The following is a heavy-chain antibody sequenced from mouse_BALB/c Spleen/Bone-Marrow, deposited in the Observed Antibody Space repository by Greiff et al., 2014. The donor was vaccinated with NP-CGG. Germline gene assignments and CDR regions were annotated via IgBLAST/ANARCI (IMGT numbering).Heavy chain of an antibody. V-gene: IGHV1-55*01. CDR3: ARDGSWPLAY. Sequence: QVQLQQSGAELVKPGTSVKLSCKASGYNFTSYWINWVKLRPGQGLEWIGDIYPGSGGNHKNEKFKTKATLTVDTSSSTAYMQLSSLASEDSALYYCARDGSWPLAYSGQRTPITV. D-gene: IGHD2-3*01. CDR2: IYPGSGGN. CDR1: GYNFTSYW. J-gene: IGHJ3*01.